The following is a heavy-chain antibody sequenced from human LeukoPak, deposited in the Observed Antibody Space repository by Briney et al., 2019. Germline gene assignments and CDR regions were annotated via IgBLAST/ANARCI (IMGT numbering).Heavy chain of an antibody. D-gene: IGHD2-15*01. V-gene: IGHV1-18*01. CDR3: ARDPVYCSGGSCYGGYNWFDP. Sequence: ASVKVSCKASGYTFTSYGISWVRQAPGQGLEWMGWISAYNGNTSYAQKLQGRVTMTTDTSTSTAYMELRSLRSDNTAVYYCARDPVYCSGGSCYGGYNWFDPWGQGTLVTVSS. CDR1: GYTFTSYG. J-gene: IGHJ5*02. CDR2: ISAYNGNT.